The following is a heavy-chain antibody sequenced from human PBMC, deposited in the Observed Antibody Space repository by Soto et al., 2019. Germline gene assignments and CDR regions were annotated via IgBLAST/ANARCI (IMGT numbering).Heavy chain of an antibody. CDR3: ARDGGLRCYDAWDDAFDI. Sequence: GGSLRLSCAASGFTFSSYWMSWVRQAPGKGLEWVANIKQDGSEKYYVDSVKGRFTISRDNAKNSLYLQMNSLRAEDTAVYYCARDGGLRCYDAWDDAFDIWGQGTMVTVSS. CDR2: IKQDGSEK. V-gene: IGHV3-7*01. J-gene: IGHJ3*02. CDR1: GFTFSSYW. D-gene: IGHD5-12*01.